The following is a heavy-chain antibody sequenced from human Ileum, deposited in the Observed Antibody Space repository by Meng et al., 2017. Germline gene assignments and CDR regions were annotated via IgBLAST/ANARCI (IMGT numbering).Heavy chain of an antibody. D-gene: IGHD6-13*01. J-gene: IGHJ4*02. CDR1: GFTFSSYE. CDR3: ARSRSSSWYGGIYFDY. Sequence: GESLKISCAASGFTFSSYEMNWVRQAPGKGLEWVSYISSSGSTTYYADSVKGRFTISRDNAKNSLYLQMNSLRAEDTAVYYCARSRSSSWYGGIYFDYWGQGTLVTVSS. CDR2: ISSSGSTT. V-gene: IGHV3-48*03.